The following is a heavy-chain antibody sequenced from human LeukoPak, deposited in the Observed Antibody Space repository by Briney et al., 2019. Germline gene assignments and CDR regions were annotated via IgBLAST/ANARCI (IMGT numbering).Heavy chain of an antibody. CDR1: GFTFSSYS. CDR3: AKDGYYDSSGYYHDAFDI. J-gene: IGHJ3*02. CDR2: ISSSSSYI. Sequence: PGGSLRLSCAASGFTFSSYSMNWVRQAPGKGLEWVSSISSSSSYIYYADSVKGRFTISRDNAKNSLYLQMNSLRAEDTAVYYCAKDGYYDSSGYYHDAFDIWGQGTMVTVSS. D-gene: IGHD3-22*01. V-gene: IGHV3-21*04.